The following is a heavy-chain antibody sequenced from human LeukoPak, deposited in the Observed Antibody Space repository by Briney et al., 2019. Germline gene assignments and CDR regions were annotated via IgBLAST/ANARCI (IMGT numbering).Heavy chain of an antibody. Sequence: SETLSLTCTVSGGSIGSYYWSWIRQPPGKGLEWIGYIYTSGSTNYNPSLKSRVTISEDTSKNQFSLKLSSVTAADTAMYYCASAYPSHTSRYDYWGQGSLVTFS. V-gene: IGHV4-4*09. CDR2: IYTSGST. CDR1: GGSIGSYY. D-gene: IGHD3-16*02. CDR3: ASAYPSHTSRYDY. J-gene: IGHJ4*02.